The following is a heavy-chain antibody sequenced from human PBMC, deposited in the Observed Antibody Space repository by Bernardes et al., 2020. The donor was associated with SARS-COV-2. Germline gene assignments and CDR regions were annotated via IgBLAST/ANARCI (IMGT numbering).Heavy chain of an antibody. D-gene: IGHD3-3*01. V-gene: IGHV4-34*01. CDR2: INHSGST. Sequence: LSLTCAVYGGSFRGYYWSWIRQPPGKGLEWIGEINHSGSTNYNPSLKSRVTISVDTSKNQFSLKLSSVTAADTAVYYCARVRVLRFLEWIFPAKYFDYWGQGTLVTVSS. J-gene: IGHJ4*02. CDR1: GGSFRGYY. CDR3: ARVRVLRFLEWIFPAKYFDY.